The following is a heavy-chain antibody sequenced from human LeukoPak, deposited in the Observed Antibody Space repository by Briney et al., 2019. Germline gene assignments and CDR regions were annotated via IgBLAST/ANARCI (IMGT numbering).Heavy chain of an antibody. CDR1: GFTFGDYA. CDR2: IRSKAYGGTT. V-gene: IGHV3-49*04. J-gene: IGHJ4*02. Sequence: AGGSLRLSCTASGFTFGDYAMSWVRQAPGKGLEWVGFIRSKAYGGTTEYAASVKGRFTISRDDSKSIAYLQMNSLKTEDTAVYYCTRGGTSGATSLEDYWGQGTLVTVSS. D-gene: IGHD1-26*01. CDR3: TRGGTSGATSLEDY.